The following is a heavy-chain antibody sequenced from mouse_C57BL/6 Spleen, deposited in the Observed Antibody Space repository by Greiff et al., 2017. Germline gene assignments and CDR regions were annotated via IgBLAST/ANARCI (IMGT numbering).Heavy chain of an antibody. CDR1: GFTFSDYY. J-gene: IGHJ2*01. CDR2: INYDGSST. D-gene: IGHD4-1*01. Sequence: EVMLVESEGGLVQPGSSMKLSCTASGFTFSDYYMAWVRQVPEKGLEWVANINYDGSSTYYLDSLKSRFIISRDNAKNILYLQMSSLKSEDTATYYCARDNTGVDYWGQGTTLTVSS. CDR3: ARDNTGVDY. V-gene: IGHV5-16*01.